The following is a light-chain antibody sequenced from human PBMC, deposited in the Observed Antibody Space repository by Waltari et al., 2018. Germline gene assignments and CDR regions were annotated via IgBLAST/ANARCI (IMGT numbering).Light chain of an antibody. V-gene: IGKV3-15*01. J-gene: IGKJ1*01. CDR1: QTVSNN. CDR3: QQYNNYWT. CDR2: GAS. Sequence: EIVMTQSPASLSVSPGERATLSCWASQTVSNNLAWDQQKPGQAPRLLNYGASTRATGVPARFSGSGSGTEFTLTISSLRSEDFAVYYCQQYNNYWTFGQGTKVEIK.